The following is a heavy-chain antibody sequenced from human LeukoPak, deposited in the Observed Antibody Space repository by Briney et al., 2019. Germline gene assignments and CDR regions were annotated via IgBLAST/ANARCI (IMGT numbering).Heavy chain of an antibody. CDR2: FYYSGSP. CDR1: GGPIRSYY. V-gene: IGHV4-59*01. D-gene: IGHD6-13*01. CDR3: ARDGSPIAAAGTDDGMDV. J-gene: IGHJ6*02. Sequence: SEPLSLPCSVSGGPIRSYYWSWMPQPPGKGLVWLGYFYYSGSPNFHPSLKSRVTISVDTSKNQFSLKLSSVTAADTAVYYCARDGSPIAAAGTDDGMDVWGQGTTVTVSS.